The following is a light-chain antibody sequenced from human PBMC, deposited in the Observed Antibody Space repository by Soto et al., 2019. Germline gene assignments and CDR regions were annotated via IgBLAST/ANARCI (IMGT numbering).Light chain of an antibody. J-gene: IGLJ3*02. Sequence: QSVLTQPASVSGSPGQSITISCTGTSSDIGAYNHVSWYQQYPGKAPTLMIYGVTNRPSGVSSRFSGSKSGNTASLTISGLQAEDEGDYYCSLYTTSDTWVFGGGTKVTVL. V-gene: IGLV2-14*01. CDR2: GVT. CDR1: SSDIGAYNH. CDR3: SLYTTSDTWV.